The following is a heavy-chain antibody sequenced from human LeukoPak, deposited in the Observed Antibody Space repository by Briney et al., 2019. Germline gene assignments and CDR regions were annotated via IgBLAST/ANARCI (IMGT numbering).Heavy chain of an antibody. V-gene: IGHV1-2*02. Sequence: ASVKVTCKASGYTFTGYYRHWVRQAPGQGLEWMGWINPNSGGTNYAQKFQGRVTMTRDTSISTAYMELSRLRSDDTAVYYCARDSSSWEGVFDYWGQGTLVTVSS. CDR3: ARDSSSWEGVFDY. D-gene: IGHD6-13*01. CDR2: INPNSGGT. CDR1: GYTFTGYY. J-gene: IGHJ4*02.